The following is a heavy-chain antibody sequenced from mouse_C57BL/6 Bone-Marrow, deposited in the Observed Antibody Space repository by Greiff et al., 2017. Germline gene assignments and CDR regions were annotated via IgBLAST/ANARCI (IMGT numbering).Heavy chain of an antibody. CDR2: ISYDGSN. J-gene: IGHJ4*01. Sequence: DVHLVESGPGLVKPSQSLSLTCSVTGYSITSGYYWNWIRQFPGNKLEWMGYISYDGSNNYNPSLKNRISITRDTSKNQFFLKLNSVTTEDTATYYCARVPCITTVVELDYWGQGTSVTVSS. D-gene: IGHD1-1*01. CDR3: ARVPCITTVVELDY. V-gene: IGHV3-6*01. CDR1: GYSITSGYY.